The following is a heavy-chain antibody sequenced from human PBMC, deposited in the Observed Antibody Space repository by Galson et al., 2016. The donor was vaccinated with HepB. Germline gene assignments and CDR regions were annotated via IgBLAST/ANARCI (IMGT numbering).Heavy chain of an antibody. V-gene: IGHV3-30*09. D-gene: IGHD1-26*01. Sequence: SLRLSCAASGFSFNTYSMHWVRQAPGKGLEWVAAITSAGDKQYYTDSVRGRFAISRDNSNNMMYLQMNSLRPEDTSVYYCAGDAMGGGSGSYSACDYWGQETLVAVSS. CDR2: ITSAGDKQ. CDR3: AGDAMGGGSGSYSACDY. J-gene: IGHJ4*02. CDR1: GFSFNTYS.